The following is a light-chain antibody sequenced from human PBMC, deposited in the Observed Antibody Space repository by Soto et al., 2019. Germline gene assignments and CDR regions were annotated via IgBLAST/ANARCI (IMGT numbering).Light chain of an antibody. Sequence: SVLTQPPSVSAAPGQKVTISCSGSSSNIGINYVSWYQHLPGSAPRLLIYDNNKRPSGISDRFSGSKSGTSATLGITGLQTGDEADYYCGTWDSSLSGGVFGVGTKVTVL. CDR3: GTWDSSLSGGV. CDR1: SSNIGINY. V-gene: IGLV1-51*01. CDR2: DNN. J-gene: IGLJ1*01.